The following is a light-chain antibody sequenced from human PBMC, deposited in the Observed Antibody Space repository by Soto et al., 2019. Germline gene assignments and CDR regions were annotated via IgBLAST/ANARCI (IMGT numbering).Light chain of an antibody. CDR1: QYISIR. CDR3: QQTYSTPLT. J-gene: IGKJ4*01. V-gene: IGKV1-39*01. CDR2: SAS. Sequence: DIEMTQSPSSLSASVGDRVSITCQISQYISIRLNWYQQKPGKAPKLLIYSASTLQSGVPSRFSGSRSETDFTLTISSLQPEDSATYYCQQTYSTPLTFGGGTKVDI.